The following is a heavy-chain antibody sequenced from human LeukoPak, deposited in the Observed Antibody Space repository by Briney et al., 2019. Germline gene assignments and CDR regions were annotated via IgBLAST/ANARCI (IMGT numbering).Heavy chain of an antibody. V-gene: IGHV3-7*01. J-gene: IGHJ4*02. Sequence: GGSLRLSCAASGFTFSSYWMAWVRQAPGKGLEWVANIMKDGSVSQYGDSVKGRFTIFRDNAKNSLFLEMNRLRAEDTAVYYCARGVYDSSGYYYVLFTLDYWGQGTLVTVSS. D-gene: IGHD3-22*01. CDR1: GFTFSSYW. CDR2: IMKDGSVS. CDR3: ARGVYDSSGYYYVLFTLDY.